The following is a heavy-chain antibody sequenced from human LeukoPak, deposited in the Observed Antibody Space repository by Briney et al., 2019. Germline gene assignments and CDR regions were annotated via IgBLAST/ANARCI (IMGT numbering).Heavy chain of an antibody. CDR3: AKERAYDYVWGSSIDY. V-gene: IGHV3-48*01. CDR2: ISSSSSTI. D-gene: IGHD3-16*01. J-gene: IGHJ4*02. CDR1: GFTFSSYN. Sequence: GGSLRLSCAASGFTFSSYNMNWVRQAPGKGLEWVSYISSSSSTIYYADSVKGRFTISRDNSKNTLYLQMNSLRAEDTAVYYCAKERAYDYVWGSSIDYWGQGTLVTVSS.